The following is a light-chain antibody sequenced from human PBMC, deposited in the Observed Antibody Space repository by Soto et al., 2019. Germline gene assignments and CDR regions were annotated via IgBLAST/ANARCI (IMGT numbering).Light chain of an antibody. CDR2: SNN. CDR1: SSNIGSNT. J-gene: IGLJ1*01. Sequence: QSVLTQPPSGSGTPGQRVTISCSGGSSNIGSNTVNWYQQLPGTAPKLLIYSNNQRPSGVPDRFSGSKSGTSASLAISGLQSEDEADYYCAAWDDSLNGYVFGTGTKVTVL. CDR3: AAWDDSLNGYV. V-gene: IGLV1-44*01.